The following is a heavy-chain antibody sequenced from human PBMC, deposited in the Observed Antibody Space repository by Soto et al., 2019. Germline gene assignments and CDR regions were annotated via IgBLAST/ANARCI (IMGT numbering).Heavy chain of an antibody. J-gene: IGHJ6*02. V-gene: IGHV4-34*01. D-gene: IGHD3-10*01. CDR1: GGSFSGYY. CDR3: ARGRRRSTMVRGVRCLDV. Sequence: SETLSLTCAVYGGSFSGYYWSWIRQPPGKGLEWIGEINHSGSTNYNPSLKSRVTISVDTSKNQFSLKLSSVTAADTAVYYCARGRRRSTMVRGVRCLDVWGQGTTVTVSS. CDR2: INHSGST.